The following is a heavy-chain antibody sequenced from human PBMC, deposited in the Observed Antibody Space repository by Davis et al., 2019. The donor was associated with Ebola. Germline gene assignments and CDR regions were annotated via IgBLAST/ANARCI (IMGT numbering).Heavy chain of an antibody. CDR3: ARHGESGGDY. CDR1: GYSFSNFG. D-gene: IGHD3-10*01. Sequence: PGGSLRLSCKASGYSFSNFGIGWVRQMPGKGLEWMGIIYPGDSDTRYSPSFQGQVTISADKSIATAYLQWSSLKASDTAMYYCARHGESGGDYWGQGTLVTVSS. CDR2: IYPGDSDT. V-gene: IGHV5-51*01. J-gene: IGHJ4*02.